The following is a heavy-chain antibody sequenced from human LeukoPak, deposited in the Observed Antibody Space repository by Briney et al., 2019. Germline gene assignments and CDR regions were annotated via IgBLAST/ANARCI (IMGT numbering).Heavy chain of an antibody. CDR2: IKGDGSEK. CDR3: ARDFRFLEDY. J-gene: IGHJ4*02. CDR1: GVTFSSYW. Sequence: PGGSLRLSCAASGVTFSSYWMTWVRQAPGKGLEWVGNIKGDGSEKYYVDSVKGPFTISRDNAKNSLYLQMNSLRAEDTAAYYCARDFRFLEDYWGQGTLVTVSS. D-gene: IGHD3-3*01. V-gene: IGHV3-7*01.